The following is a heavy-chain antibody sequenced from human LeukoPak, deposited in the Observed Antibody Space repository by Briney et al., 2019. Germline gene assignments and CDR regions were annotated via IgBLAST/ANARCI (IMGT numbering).Heavy chain of an antibody. V-gene: IGHV4-59*01. Sequence: PSETLSLTCTVSGGSISSYYWSWIRQPPGKGLEWIGYIYYSGSTNYNPSLKSRVTISVDTSKNQFSLKLSSVTAADTAVYYCARGQYCSSTSCYTEDYYYYMDVWGKGTTVTVSS. CDR3: ARGQYCSSTSCYTEDYYYYMDV. CDR2: IYYSGST. D-gene: IGHD2-2*02. CDR1: GGSISSYY. J-gene: IGHJ6*03.